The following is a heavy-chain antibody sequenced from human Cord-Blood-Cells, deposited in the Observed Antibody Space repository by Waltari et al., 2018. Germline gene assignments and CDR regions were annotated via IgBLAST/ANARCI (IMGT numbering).Heavy chain of an antibody. CDR3: ARGTAGGLGVFDY. CDR1: GGSISSGGYY. J-gene: IGHJ4*02. CDR2: IYYSGST. Sequence: QVQLQESAPGLVKPSQTLSLTCTVSGGSISSGGYYWTWIRQHPGKGLEWIGYIYYSGSTYYNPSLKSRVTISVDTSKNQFSLKLSSVTAADTAVYYCARGTAGGLGVFDYWGQGTLVTVSS. D-gene: IGHD6-13*01. V-gene: IGHV4-31*03.